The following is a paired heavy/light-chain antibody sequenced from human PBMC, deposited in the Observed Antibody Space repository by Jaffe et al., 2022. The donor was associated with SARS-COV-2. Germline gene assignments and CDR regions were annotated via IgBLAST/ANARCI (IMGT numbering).Heavy chain of an antibody. Sequence: QVQLQESGPGLVKPSQTLSLTCTVSGGSIRSGSYYWTWIRQPAGKGLEWIGRVYTSGSTNYNPSLKSRVTISIDTSKNQFSLKLSSVTAADTAVYYCARDLSEMQYYYYYGMDVWGQGTTVTVSS. CDR1: GGSIRSGSYY. CDR2: VYTSGST. J-gene: IGHJ6*02. V-gene: IGHV4-61*02. CDR3: ARDLSEMQYYYYYGMDV.
Light chain of an antibody. CDR3: SSYAGSYNFVV. Sequence: QSALTQPPSASGSPGQSVTISCTGTSSDVGGYNYVSWYQQHPGKVPKLMIYEVSKRPSGVPDRFSGSKSGNTASLTVSGLQAEDEADYYCSSYAGSYNFVVFGGGTKLTVL. V-gene: IGLV2-8*01. CDR1: SSDVGGYNY. CDR2: EVS. J-gene: IGLJ2*01.